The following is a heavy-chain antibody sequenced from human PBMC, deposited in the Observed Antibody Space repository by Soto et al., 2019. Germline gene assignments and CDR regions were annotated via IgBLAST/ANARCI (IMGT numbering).Heavy chain of an antibody. CDR2: IGSSSTI. J-gene: IGHJ3*02. Sequence: LRLSCAASGFTFSSYSMNWVRQAPGKGLEWVSYIGSSSTIYYADSVKGRFTISRDNAKNSLYPQMNSLRAEDTAVYYCASYPPAAGTVHDAFDIWGQGTMVTVSS. D-gene: IGHD6-13*01. V-gene: IGHV3-48*01. CDR3: ASYPPAAGTVHDAFDI. CDR1: GFTFSSYS.